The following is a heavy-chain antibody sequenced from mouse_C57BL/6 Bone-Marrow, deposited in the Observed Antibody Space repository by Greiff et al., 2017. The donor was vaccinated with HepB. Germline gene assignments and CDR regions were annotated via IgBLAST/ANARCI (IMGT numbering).Heavy chain of an antibody. J-gene: IGHJ3*01. CDR2: IHPSDSDT. V-gene: IGHV1-74*01. Sequence: QVQLQQPGAELVKPGASVKVSCKASGYTFTSYWMHWVKQRPGQGLEWIGRIHPSDSDTNYNQKFKGKATLTEAKTSSTPYMQLSRLTSGDSAVCYCAIPRRWFAYWGQGTLVTVSA. CDR1: GYTFTSYW. CDR3: AIPRRWFAY.